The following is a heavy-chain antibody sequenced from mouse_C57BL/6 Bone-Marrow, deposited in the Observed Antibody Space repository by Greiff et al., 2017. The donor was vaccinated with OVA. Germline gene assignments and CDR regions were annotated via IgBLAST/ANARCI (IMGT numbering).Heavy chain of an antibody. D-gene: IGHD1-1*01. Sequence: VQLQQSGAELARPGASVKLSCKASGYTFTSYGISWVKQRTGKGLEWIGEIYPRSGSTYYNEKFKGKATLTADKSSSTAYMELRSLTSEDSAVYFCSTSASPIPSVVCCWGHGTTLSVSS. V-gene: IGHV1-81*01. CDR2: IYPRSGST. CDR1: GYTFTSYG. CDR3: STSASPIPSVVCC. J-gene: IGHJ2*01.